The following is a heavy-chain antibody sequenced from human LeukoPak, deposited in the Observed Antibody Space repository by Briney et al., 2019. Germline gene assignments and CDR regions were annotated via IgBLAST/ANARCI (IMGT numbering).Heavy chain of an antibody. CDR2: ISGDGDST. V-gene: IGHV3-43*02. Sequence: PGGSLRLSCAASGFTFDDYAIHWVRQAPGKGLEWVSLISGDGDSTYYADSVRGRFTISRDNSKNSLYLQMNSLRTEDTALYYCAKVGHGGFDFWGQGTLVTVSS. D-gene: IGHD5-24*01. J-gene: IGHJ4*02. CDR1: GFTFDDYA. CDR3: AKVGHGGFDF.